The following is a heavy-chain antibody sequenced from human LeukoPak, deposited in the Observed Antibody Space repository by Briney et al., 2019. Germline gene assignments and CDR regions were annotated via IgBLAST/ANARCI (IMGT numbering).Heavy chain of an antibody. Sequence: ASVKVSCKASGYTFTSYGISWVRQAPGQGLEWMGWISAYNGNTNYAQKLQGRVTMTTDTSTSTAYMELRSLISDDTAVYYCARDRRYYNSSGYSIFDYWGQGTLVTVSS. D-gene: IGHD3-22*01. CDR2: ISAYNGNT. V-gene: IGHV1-18*01. CDR1: GYTFTSYG. J-gene: IGHJ4*02. CDR3: ARDRRYYNSSGYSIFDY.